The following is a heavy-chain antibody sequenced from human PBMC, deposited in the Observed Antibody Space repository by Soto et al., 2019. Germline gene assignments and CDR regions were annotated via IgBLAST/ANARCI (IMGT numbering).Heavy chain of an antibody. J-gene: IGHJ5*02. Sequence: QVQLVESGGGVVQPGRSLRLSCAASGFTFSSYAMHWVRQAPGKGLEWVAVISYDGSNKYYADSVKGRFTISRDNSKNTLYLQMNSLRDEDTAVYYCARGIQWIQLWFQSNWFDPWGQGTLVTVSS. CDR3: ARGIQWIQLWFQSNWFDP. CDR2: ISYDGSNK. D-gene: IGHD5-18*01. CDR1: GFTFSSYA. V-gene: IGHV3-30-3*01.